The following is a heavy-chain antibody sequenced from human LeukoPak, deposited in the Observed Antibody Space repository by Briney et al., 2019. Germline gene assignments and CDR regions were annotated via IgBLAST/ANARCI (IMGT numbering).Heavy chain of an antibody. Sequence: GGSLRLSCAASGFTFSSYGMHWVRQAPGKGLEWVAVISYDGSNKYYADSVKGRFTISRDNSKNTLYLQMNSLRAEDTAVYYCAKDHYYDSSGYYPLDYWGQGTPVTVSS. CDR1: GFTFSSYG. D-gene: IGHD3-22*01. CDR3: AKDHYYDSSGYYPLDY. V-gene: IGHV3-30*18. J-gene: IGHJ4*02. CDR2: ISYDGSNK.